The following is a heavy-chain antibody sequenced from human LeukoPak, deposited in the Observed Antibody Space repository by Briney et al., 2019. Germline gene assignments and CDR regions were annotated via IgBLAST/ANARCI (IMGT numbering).Heavy chain of an antibody. J-gene: IGHJ3*02. CDR1: GGSISSGTYS. CDR2: IYYSGTT. CDR3: ARDGRYYYAFDI. D-gene: IGHD1-26*01. Sequence: SETLSLTCAVSGGSISSGTYSWSWIRQPPGKGLEWIGYIYYSGTTYYNPSLKSRVTISVDTSKNQFSLKLSSLTAADTAVYYCARDGRYYYAFDIWGQGTMVTVSS. V-gene: IGHV4-30-4*07.